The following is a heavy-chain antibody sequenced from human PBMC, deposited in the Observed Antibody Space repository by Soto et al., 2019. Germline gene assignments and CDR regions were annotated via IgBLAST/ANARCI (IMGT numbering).Heavy chain of an antibody. CDR3: ARGRYGDY. V-gene: IGHV1-18*01. Sequence: QVHLVQSGAEVKKPGASVKVSFKGSGYTFTTYGITWVRQAPGQGLEWMGWISAHYGNTNYAQKLQGRVTVTRDTSTSTAYMELRSLRSADTAVYYCARGRYGDYWGKGALVTVYS. D-gene: IGHD1-1*01. CDR1: GYTFTTYG. CDR2: ISAHYGNT. J-gene: IGHJ4*02.